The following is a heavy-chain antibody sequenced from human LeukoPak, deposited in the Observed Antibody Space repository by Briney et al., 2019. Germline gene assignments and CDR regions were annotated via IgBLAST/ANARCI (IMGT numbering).Heavy chain of an antibody. Sequence: VKVSCKASGGTFSSYAISWVRQAPGQGLEWMGGIIPIFGTANYAQKFQGRVTITTDESTSTAYMELSSLRSEDTAVYYCARSPLAYCSGDCYSTFDYWGQGTLVTVSS. CDR2: IIPIFGTA. CDR1: GGTFSSYA. V-gene: IGHV1-69*05. D-gene: IGHD2-21*02. CDR3: ARSPLAYCSGDCYSTFDY. J-gene: IGHJ4*02.